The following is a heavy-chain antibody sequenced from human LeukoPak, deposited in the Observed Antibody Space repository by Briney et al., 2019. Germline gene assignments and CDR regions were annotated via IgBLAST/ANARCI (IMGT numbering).Heavy chain of an antibody. CDR1: GFTFSSYG. J-gene: IGHJ4*02. D-gene: IGHD2-2*01. CDR3: AKLDYCSSTSCSPRYYFDY. V-gene: IGHV3-23*01. CDR2: MSGSGGRT. Sequence: GGSLRLSCAASGFTFSSYGMSWVRQAPGKGLEWVSGMSGSGGRTDYADSVKGRFTISRDNSKNTLYLQMNSLRAEDTAVYYCAKLDYCSSTSCSPRYYFDYWGQGTLVTVSS.